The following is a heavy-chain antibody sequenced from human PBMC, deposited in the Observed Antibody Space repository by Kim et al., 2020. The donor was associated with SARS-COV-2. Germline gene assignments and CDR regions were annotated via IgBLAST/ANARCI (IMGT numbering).Heavy chain of an antibody. V-gene: IGHV1-2*06. CDR2: INPNSGGT. D-gene: IGHD2-21*02. Sequence: ASVKVSCKASGYTFTGYYMHWVRQAPGQGLEWMGRINPNSGGTNYAQKFQGRVTMTRDTSISTAYMELSRLRSDDTAVYYCARDEVTWMAVGMDVWGQGTTVTVSS. CDR1: GYTFTGYY. CDR3: ARDEVTWMAVGMDV. J-gene: IGHJ6*02.